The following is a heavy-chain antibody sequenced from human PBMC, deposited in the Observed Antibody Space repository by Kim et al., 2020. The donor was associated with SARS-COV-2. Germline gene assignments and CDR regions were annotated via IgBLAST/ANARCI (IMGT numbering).Heavy chain of an antibody. D-gene: IGHD2-2*02. V-gene: IGHV3-23*01. CDR3: AKGDCGSSSCSTTDF. Sequence: GGSLRLSCAASGFAFTNYAMTWVRQVPGKGLEWVSTISGSGDSTNYADSVKGRFTISRDNAKNTLFLQMDSLRADDTALFYCAKGDCGSSSCSTTDFWG. CDR1: GFAFTNYA. J-gene: IGHJ5*01. CDR2: ISGSGDST.